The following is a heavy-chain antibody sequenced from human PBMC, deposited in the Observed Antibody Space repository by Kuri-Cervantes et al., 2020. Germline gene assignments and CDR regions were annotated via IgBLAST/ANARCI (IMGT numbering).Heavy chain of an antibody. CDR3: ARHRGPHYYGSTGYMAFDI. V-gene: IGHV4-30-4*08. D-gene: IGHD3-22*01. CDR1: GGSISSGDYY. J-gene: IGHJ3*02. Sequence: SETLSLTCTVSGGSISSGDYYWSWIRQPPGKGLEWIGYIYYSGSTYYNPSLKSRVTISVDTSKNQFSLKLSSVTAADTAVYYCARHRGPHYYGSTGYMAFDIWGQGTMVTDSS. CDR2: IYYSGST.